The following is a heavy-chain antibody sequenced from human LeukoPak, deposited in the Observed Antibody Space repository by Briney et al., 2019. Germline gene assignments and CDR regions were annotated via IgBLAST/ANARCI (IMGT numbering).Heavy chain of an antibody. CDR3: VRDVAPGTSDS. CDR1: GFTFSSYS. Sequence: GGSLRLSCAASGFTFSSYSMNWVRQAPGKGLEWVSYISSSSNTIYYADSVKGRFTISRDNAKNSLFLQMNSLRADDTAVYYCVRDVAPGTSDSWGQGTLVTVSS. D-gene: IGHD6-13*01. J-gene: IGHJ4*02. CDR2: ISSSSNTI. V-gene: IGHV3-48*01.